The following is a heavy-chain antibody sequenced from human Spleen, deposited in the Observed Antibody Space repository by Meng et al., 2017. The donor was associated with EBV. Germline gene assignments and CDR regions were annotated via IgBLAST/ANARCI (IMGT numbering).Heavy chain of an antibody. D-gene: IGHD3-16*01. CDR3: ARDGGADDFDY. CDR1: EFTFRSYN. J-gene: IGHJ4*02. V-gene: IGHV3-21*02. Sequence: EVQLVESGXXLVNPGGSLRLSCGASEFTFRSYNMNWVRQAPGKGLEWVSFISSSGSYIYYADSVKGRFTVSRDNAKNSVYLQMNSLRVEDTAVYYCARDGGADDFDYWGQGTLVTVSS. CDR2: ISSSGSYI.